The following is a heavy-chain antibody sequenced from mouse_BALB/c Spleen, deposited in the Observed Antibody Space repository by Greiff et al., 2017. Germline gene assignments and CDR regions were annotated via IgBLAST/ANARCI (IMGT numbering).Heavy chain of an antibody. CDR1: GFTFNTYA. CDR2: IRSKSNNYAT. D-gene: IGHD1-1*01. CDR3: VRDYYGSRDDWYFDV. J-gene: IGHJ1*01. V-gene: IGHV10-1*02. Sequence: EVHLVESGGGLVQPKGSLKLSCAASGFTFNTYAMNWVRQAPGKGLEWVARIRSKSNNYATYYADSVKDRFTISRDDSQSMLYLQMNNLKTEDTAMYYCVRDYYGSRDDWYFDVWGAGTTVTVSS.